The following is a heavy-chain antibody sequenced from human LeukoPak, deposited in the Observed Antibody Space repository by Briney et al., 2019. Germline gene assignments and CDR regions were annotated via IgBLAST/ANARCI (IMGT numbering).Heavy chain of an antibody. Sequence: KPSETLSLTCTVSGGSISSYYWSWIRQPPGKGLEWIGYIYYSGSTNYSPSLKSRVTISVDTSKNQFSLKLSSVTAADTAVYYCARGVAAAGTFYYGMDVWGQGTTVTVSS. D-gene: IGHD6-13*01. CDR2: IYYSGST. V-gene: IGHV4-59*01. J-gene: IGHJ6*02. CDR3: ARGVAAAGTFYYGMDV. CDR1: GGSISSYY.